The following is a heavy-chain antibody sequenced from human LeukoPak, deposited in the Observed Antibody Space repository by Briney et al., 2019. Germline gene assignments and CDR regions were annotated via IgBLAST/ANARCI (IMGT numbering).Heavy chain of an antibody. CDR3: AKDLSFLERLFDY. J-gene: IGHJ4*02. V-gene: IGHV3-30*18. Sequence: PGGSLRLSCAASGFTFSSYGMHWVRQAPGKGLEWVAVISYDGSNKYYADSVKGRFTISRDNSKNTLYLQMNSLRAEDTAVYYCAKDLSFLERLFDYWGQGTLVTVSS. CDR1: GFTFSSYG. CDR2: ISYDGSNK. D-gene: IGHD3-3*01.